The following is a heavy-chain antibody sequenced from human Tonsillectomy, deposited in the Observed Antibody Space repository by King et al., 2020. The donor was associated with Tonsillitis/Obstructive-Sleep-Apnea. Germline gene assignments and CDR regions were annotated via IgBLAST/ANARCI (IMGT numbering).Heavy chain of an antibody. CDR1: GYTFTKYY. D-gene: IGHD3-22*01. CDR2: INPSGGKT. J-gene: IGHJ5*02. Sequence: VQLVESGAEVKKPGASVKVSCTASGYTFTKYYIHWVRQAPGQGFEWMGIINPSGGKTTYAQKFQGRVTMTTETSTSAVHMELSSLRSEDTAVYYCAREEGEHSSAPRSWCDPWGQGTLVTVSS. V-gene: IGHV1-46*01. CDR3: AREEGEHSSAPRSWCDP.